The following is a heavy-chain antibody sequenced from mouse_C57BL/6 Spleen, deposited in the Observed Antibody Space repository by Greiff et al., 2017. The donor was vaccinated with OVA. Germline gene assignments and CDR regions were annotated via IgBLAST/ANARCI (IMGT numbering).Heavy chain of an antibody. J-gene: IGHJ3*01. Sequence: VQLQQPGAELVKPGASVKLSCKASGYTFTSYWMHWVKQRPGQGLEWIGMIHPNSGSTNYNEKFKSKATLTVDKSSSTAYMQLSSLTSEDAAVYYCARRSNYLWFAYWGKGTLVTVSA. V-gene: IGHV1-64*01. CDR2: IHPNSGST. CDR3: ARRSNYLWFAY. CDR1: GYTFTSYW. D-gene: IGHD2-5*01.